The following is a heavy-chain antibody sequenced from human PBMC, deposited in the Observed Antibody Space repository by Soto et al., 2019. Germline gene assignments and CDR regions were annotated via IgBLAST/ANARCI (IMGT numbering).Heavy chain of an antibody. CDR1: GGSFSGYY. CDR2: INHSGST. Sequence: PSETLSLTCAVYGGSFSGYYWSWIRQPPGKGLEWIGEINHSGSTNYNPSLKSRVTISVDTSKNQFSLKLSSVTAADTAVYYCARGKGRSSHFDYWDQGTLVTVSS. V-gene: IGHV4-34*01. J-gene: IGHJ4*02. D-gene: IGHD6-13*01. CDR3: ARGKGRSSHFDY.